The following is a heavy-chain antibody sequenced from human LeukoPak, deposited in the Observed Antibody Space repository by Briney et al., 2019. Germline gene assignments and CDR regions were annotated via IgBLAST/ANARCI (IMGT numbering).Heavy chain of an antibody. CDR2: IRYDGSNE. CDR1: GFTFSSYG. V-gene: IGHV3-30*02. CDR3: VNSGFDP. J-gene: IGHJ5*02. D-gene: IGHD3-10*01. Sequence: GGSLRLACAASGFTFSSYGMHWVRQAPGKGLEWVSFIRYDGSNEYYADSVRGRFTISRDNSKNTLYLQMNSLRVEDTALYYCVNSGFDPWGQGTLVTVSS.